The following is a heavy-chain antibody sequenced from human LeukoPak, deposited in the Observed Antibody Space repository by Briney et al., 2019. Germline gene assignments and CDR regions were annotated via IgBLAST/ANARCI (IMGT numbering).Heavy chain of an antibody. J-gene: IGHJ5*02. CDR3: ASSSRARGDWFDP. Sequence: SETLSLTCTVSGGSISSYYWSWIRQPPGKGLEWIGYIYYSGSTNYNPSLKSRVTISVDTSKNQFSLKLSSVTAADTAVYYCASSSRARGDWFDPWGQGTLVTVSS. CDR1: GGSISSYY. CDR2: IYYSGST. V-gene: IGHV4-59*08. D-gene: IGHD3-10*01.